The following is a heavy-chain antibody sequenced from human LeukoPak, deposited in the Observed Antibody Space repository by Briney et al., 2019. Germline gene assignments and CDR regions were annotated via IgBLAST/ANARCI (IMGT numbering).Heavy chain of an antibody. CDR1: GYTFTGYY. CDR2: INPNSGGT. J-gene: IGHJ4*02. Sequence: ASVKVSCKASGYTFTGYYMHWVRQAPGQGLEWMGWINPNSGGTNYAQKFQGRVTMTRDMSTSTVYMELSSLRSEDTAVYYCARVGPGLQMDYWGQGTLVTVSS. V-gene: IGHV1-2*02. D-gene: IGHD5-24*01. CDR3: ARVGPGLQMDY.